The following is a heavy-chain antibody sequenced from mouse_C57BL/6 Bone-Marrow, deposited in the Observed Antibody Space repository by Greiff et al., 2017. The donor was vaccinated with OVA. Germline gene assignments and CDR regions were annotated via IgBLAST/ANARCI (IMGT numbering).Heavy chain of an antibody. V-gene: IGHV5-9-1*02. CDR3: TRHITSYFDY. D-gene: IGHD1-1*01. Sequence: EVQRVESGAGLVKPGGSLKLSCAASGFTFSSYAMSWVRQTPEKRLEWVAYISSGGDYIYYADTVKGRFTISRDNARNTLYLQMSSLKSEDTAMYYCTRHITSYFDYWGQGTTLTVSS. CDR2: ISSGGDYI. CDR1: GFTFSSYA. J-gene: IGHJ2*01.